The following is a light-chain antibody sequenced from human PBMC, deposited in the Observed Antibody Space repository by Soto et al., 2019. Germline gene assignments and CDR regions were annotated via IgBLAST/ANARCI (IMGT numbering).Light chain of an antibody. J-gene: IGKJ3*01. Sequence: EIVLTQSPATLSLSPGVRATLSCRASQSVSSYLAWYQQKPGQAPRLLIYDASNRATGIPARFSGSGSGTDFTLTISSLEPEDFAVYYCQQRKNWPPTFGPGTKVDIK. CDR3: QQRKNWPPT. CDR1: QSVSSY. V-gene: IGKV3-11*01. CDR2: DAS.